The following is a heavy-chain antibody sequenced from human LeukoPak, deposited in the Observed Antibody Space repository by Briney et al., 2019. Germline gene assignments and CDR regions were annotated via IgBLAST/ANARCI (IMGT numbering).Heavy chain of an antibody. V-gene: IGHV3-23*01. J-gene: IGHJ5*02. D-gene: IGHD3-10*01. CDR2: ISGSGGNT. CDR3: AKEGWFGSYNWFDP. CDR1: GFSFSSYD. Sequence: GGSLRLSCAASGFSFSSYDMNWVRQAPGKGLEWVSSISGSGGNTYYADSVKGRFTISRDNSKNTLYLQMNSLRAEDTAVYYCAKEGWFGSYNWFDPWGQGTLVTVSS.